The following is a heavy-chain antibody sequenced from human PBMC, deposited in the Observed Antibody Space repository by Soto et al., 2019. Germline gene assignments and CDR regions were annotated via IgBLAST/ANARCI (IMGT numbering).Heavy chain of an antibody. CDR1: GFTFSSYA. J-gene: IGHJ6*02. CDR2: ISYDGSNK. Sequence: GGSLRLSCAASGFTFSSYAMHWVRQAPGRGLEWVAVISYDGSNKYYADSVKGRFTISRDNSKNTLYLQMNSLRAEDTAVYYCARDPVEVTIFGVVIADDYYYYGMDVWGQGTTVTVSS. D-gene: IGHD3-3*01. V-gene: IGHV3-30-3*01. CDR3: ARDPVEVTIFGVVIADDYYYYGMDV.